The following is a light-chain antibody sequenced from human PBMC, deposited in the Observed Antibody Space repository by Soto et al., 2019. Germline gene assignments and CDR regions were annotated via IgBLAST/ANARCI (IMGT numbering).Light chain of an antibody. CDR2: DAS. CDR3: QPCAHSPLT. J-gene: IGKJ1*01. Sequence: EIVLTQSPGTLSLSPGERATLSCRASQSVTNNYLAWYQQKPGQAPRLLIYDASNRATGIPDRFSGSGSGTDFTLTISRLEPEDFAVYYCQPCAHSPLTFGQGTKVESK. V-gene: IGKV3-20*01. CDR1: QSVTNNY.